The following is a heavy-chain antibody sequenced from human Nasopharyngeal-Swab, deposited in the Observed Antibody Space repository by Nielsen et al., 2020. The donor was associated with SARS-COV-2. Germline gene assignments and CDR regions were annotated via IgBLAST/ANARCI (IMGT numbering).Heavy chain of an antibody. D-gene: IGHD6-6*01. CDR3: ARVVAAHRSAFDI. V-gene: IGHV3-11*05. J-gene: IGHJ3*02. CDR2: ISSSSSYT. Sequence: GGSLRLSCAASGFTFSDYYTSWIRQAPGKGLEWVSYISSSSSYTNYADSVKGRLTISRDNAKNSLYLQMNSLRAEDTAVYYCARVVAAHRSAFDIWGQGTMVTVSS. CDR1: GFTFSDYY.